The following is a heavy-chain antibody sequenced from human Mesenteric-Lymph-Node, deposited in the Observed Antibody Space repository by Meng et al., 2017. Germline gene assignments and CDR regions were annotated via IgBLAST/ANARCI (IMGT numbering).Heavy chain of an antibody. CDR2: ISYDGSNK. D-gene: IGHD6-19*01. CDR1: GFTFSSYG. Sequence: GGSLRLSCAASGFTFSSYGMHWVRQAPGKGLEWVAVISYDGSNKYYADSVKGRFTISRDNSKNTLYLQMNSLRAEDTAVYYCAIAVAGMSPDYWGQGTLVTVSS. V-gene: IGHV3-30*19. CDR3: AIAVAGMSPDY. J-gene: IGHJ4*02.